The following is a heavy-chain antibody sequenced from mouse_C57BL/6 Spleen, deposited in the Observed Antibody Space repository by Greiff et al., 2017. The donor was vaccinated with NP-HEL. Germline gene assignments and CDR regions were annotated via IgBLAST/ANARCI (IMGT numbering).Heavy chain of an antibody. CDR2: ISSGGSYT. V-gene: IGHV5-6*01. CDR3: AGSSGDSAMDY. Sequence: EVNVVESGGDLVKPGGSLKLSCAASGFTFSSYGMSWVRQTPDKRLEWVATISSGGSYTYYPDSVKGRFTISRDNAKNTLYLQMSSLKSEDTAMYYCAGSSGDSAMDYWGQGTSVTVSS. J-gene: IGHJ4*01. CDR1: GFTFSSYG. D-gene: IGHD3-2*02.